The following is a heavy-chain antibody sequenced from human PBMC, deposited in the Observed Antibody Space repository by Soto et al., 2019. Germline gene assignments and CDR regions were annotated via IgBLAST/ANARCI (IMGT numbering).Heavy chain of an antibody. CDR2: IKNSGSST. V-gene: IGHV3-64D*08. D-gene: IGHD6-19*01. CDR1: GFTFSSYA. CDR3: AVVAGRYYFDC. J-gene: IGHJ4*02. Sequence: GGSLRLSCSASGFTFSSYAMHWVRQAPGKGLEYVSAIKNSGSSTNYADSVKGRFTVSRDNSKNTLYLQMSSLRSEDTAVYYCAVVAGRYYFDCCGEGTLVTVSS.